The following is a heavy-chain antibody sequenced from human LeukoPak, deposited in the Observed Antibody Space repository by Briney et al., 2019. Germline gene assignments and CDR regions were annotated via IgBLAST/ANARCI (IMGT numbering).Heavy chain of an antibody. CDR3: ARGLGYSSGWYMNY. CDR2: INPNSGGT. Sequence: ASVTVSCKASGYTFTGCYMHWVRQAPGQGLEWMGWINPNSGGTNYAQKFQGRVTMTRDTSISTAYMELSRLRSDDTAVYYCARGLGYSSGWYMNYWGQGTLVTVSS. V-gene: IGHV1-2*02. CDR1: GYTFTGCY. D-gene: IGHD6-19*01. J-gene: IGHJ4*02.